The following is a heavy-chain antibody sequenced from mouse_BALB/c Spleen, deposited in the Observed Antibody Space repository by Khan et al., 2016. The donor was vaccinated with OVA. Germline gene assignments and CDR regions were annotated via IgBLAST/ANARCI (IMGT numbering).Heavy chain of an antibody. D-gene: IGHD4-1*01. Sequence: VQLVESGGDLVKSGGSLKLSCAASGFTFSPYSMSWVRQTPDKRLEWVATISSDGDYTYYPDSVKGRFNISRDNAKNNLYLQMSSLRSEDTAIYYCATHLTGSFAYWGQGTLVTVSA. V-gene: IGHV5-6*01. CDR1: GFTFSPYS. CDR2: ISSDGDYT. CDR3: ATHLTGSFAY. J-gene: IGHJ3*01.